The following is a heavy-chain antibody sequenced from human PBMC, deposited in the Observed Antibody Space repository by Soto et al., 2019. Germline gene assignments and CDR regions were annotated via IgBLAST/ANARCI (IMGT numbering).Heavy chain of an antibody. J-gene: IGHJ5*02. CDR1: GYTFTNYG. Sequence: ASVKVSCKASGYTFTNYGISWVRQTPGQGLEWMGWINVYNGNTKYAQKVQGRVTMTTDTSTSTAYMELRSLRSDDTAVYYCARGVGSGSYYNQYNWFDPWGQGTLVTVSS. CDR2: INVYNGNT. CDR3: ARGVGSGSYYNQYNWFDP. V-gene: IGHV1-18*01. D-gene: IGHD3-10*01.